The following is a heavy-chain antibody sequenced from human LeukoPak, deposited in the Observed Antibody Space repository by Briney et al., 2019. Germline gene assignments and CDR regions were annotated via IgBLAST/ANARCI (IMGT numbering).Heavy chain of an antibody. V-gene: IGHV3-23*01. CDR1: GFTFSSYA. J-gene: IGHJ4*02. D-gene: IGHD3-3*01. Sequence: PGASLRLSCAASGFTFSSYAMSWVRQAPGKGLEWVSAISGSGGSTYYADSVKGRFTISRDNSKNTLYLQMNSLRAEDTAVYYCAKAAAITILGVVIVNFDYWGQGTLVTVSS. CDR2: ISGSGGST. CDR3: AKAAAITILGVVIVNFDY.